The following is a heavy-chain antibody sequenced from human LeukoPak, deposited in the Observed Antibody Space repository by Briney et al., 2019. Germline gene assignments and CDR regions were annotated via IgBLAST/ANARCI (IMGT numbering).Heavy chain of an antibody. D-gene: IGHD3-10*01. CDR3: AAESGPGLYYYGMDV. J-gene: IGHJ6*02. CDR1: GYTFTSYA. CDR2: INAGNGNT. V-gene: IGHV1-3*01. Sequence: ASVKVSCKASGYTFTSYAMHWVRQAPGQRLEWMGWINAGNGNTKYSQKFQGRVTITRDMSTSTAYMELSSLRSEDTAVYYCAAESGPGLYYYGMDVWGQGTTVTVSS.